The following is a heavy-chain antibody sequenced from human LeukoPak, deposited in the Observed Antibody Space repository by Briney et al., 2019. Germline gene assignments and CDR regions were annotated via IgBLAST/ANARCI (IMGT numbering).Heavy chain of an antibody. V-gene: IGHV1-18*04. CDR1: GYTFTNDD. CDR2: ISAYNGNT. D-gene: IGHD1-26*01. CDR3: AGDGSGTYSW. Sequence: ASAKVSCKASGYTFTNDDISWVRQAPGQGLEWMGWISAYNGNTNHAAKFQGRVTLTTDISTSTAYMELRSLTSDDTAVYYCAGDGSGTYSWWGQGTLVTVSS. J-gene: IGHJ4*02.